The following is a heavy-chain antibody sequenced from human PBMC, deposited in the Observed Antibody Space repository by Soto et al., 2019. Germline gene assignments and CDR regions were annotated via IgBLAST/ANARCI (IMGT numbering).Heavy chain of an antibody. V-gene: IGHV3-33*01. CDR3: ARDRGSDDPIDY. D-gene: IGHD3-10*01. J-gene: IGHJ4*02. Sequence: QVQLVESGGGVVQPERSLTLSCAASGFTFSSYGMHWVSQAPGKGLEWVAVIWHDGMNKYYADSVRGRFTISRDNSKNTLYLQMNSLRAEDTAVYYCARDRGSDDPIDYWGQGTLVTVSS. CDR1: GFTFSSYG. CDR2: IWHDGMNK.